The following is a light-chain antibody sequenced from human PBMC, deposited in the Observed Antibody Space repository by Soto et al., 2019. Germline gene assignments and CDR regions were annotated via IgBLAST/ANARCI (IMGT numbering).Light chain of an antibody. CDR3: QQYGSLPQT. CDR2: GAS. V-gene: IGKV3-20*01. J-gene: IGKJ1*01. CDR1: QSVSSSY. Sequence: EIVLTQSPGTLSLFPGEKATLSCRAGQSVSSSYLAWYQQKPGQAPRLLIYGASSRATGIPDRFSGSGSGTDFTLTISRLEPEDFAVYYCQQYGSLPQTFGQGTKVDIK.